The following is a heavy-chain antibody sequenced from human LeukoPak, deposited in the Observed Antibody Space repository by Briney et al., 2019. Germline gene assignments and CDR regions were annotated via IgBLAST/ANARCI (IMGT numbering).Heavy chain of an antibody. J-gene: IGHJ4*02. CDR3: ARLAVAGTADY. D-gene: IGHD6-19*01. Sequence: ASVKVSCKASGYTFTSYYMHWVRQAPGQGLEWMGIINPSGGSTNYAQKLQGRVTMTTDTSTSTVYMELRSLRSDDTAVYYCARLAVAGTADYWGQGTLVTVSS. V-gene: IGHV1-46*01. CDR1: GYTFTSYY. CDR2: INPSGGST.